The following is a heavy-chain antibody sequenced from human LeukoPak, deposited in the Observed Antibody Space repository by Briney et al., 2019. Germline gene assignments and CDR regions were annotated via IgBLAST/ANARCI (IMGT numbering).Heavy chain of an antibody. CDR2: ISGSGGST. J-gene: IGHJ6*03. CDR1: GFTFSSYA. CDR3: ASSRGGYYYYMDV. D-gene: IGHD3-16*01. Sequence: PGGSLRLSCAASGFTFSSYAMYWVRQAPGKGLEWVSGISGSGGSTYYADSVKGRFTISRDNSKNTVYLQMNSLRAEDTAVYYCASSRGGYYYYMDVWGKGTTVTVSS. V-gene: IGHV3-23*01.